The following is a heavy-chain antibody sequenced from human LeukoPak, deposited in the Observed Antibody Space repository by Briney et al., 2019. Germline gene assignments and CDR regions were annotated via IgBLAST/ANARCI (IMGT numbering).Heavy chain of an antibody. CDR3: ARLHYVWGSYNFDY. V-gene: IGHV1-46*01. CDR2: INPSGGST. Sequence: GASVKVSCKASGYTFTSYYMHWVRQAPGQGLEWMGIINPSGGSTSYAQKFQGRVTMTRNTSISTAYMELSSLRSEDTAVYYCARLHYVWGSYNFDYWGQGTLVTVSS. CDR1: GYTFTSYY. J-gene: IGHJ4*02. D-gene: IGHD3-16*01.